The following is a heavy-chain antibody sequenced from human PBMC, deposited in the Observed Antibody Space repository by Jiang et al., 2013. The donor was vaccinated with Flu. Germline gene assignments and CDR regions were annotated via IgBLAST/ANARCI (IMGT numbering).Heavy chain of an antibody. V-gene: IGHV4-31*03. Sequence: PGLVKPSQTLSLTCTVSGGSISSGEYYWNWIRQHPGKGLEWIGYIYHSGSTYYNPSLKSRVIISVDTSKSQFSLKLSSVTAADTAVYYCARDPGRRDGYNYGAFDIWGQGTMVTVSP. D-gene: IGHD5-24*01. CDR1: GGSISSGEYY. CDR2: IYHSGST. CDR3: ARDPGRRDGYNYGAFDI. J-gene: IGHJ3*02.